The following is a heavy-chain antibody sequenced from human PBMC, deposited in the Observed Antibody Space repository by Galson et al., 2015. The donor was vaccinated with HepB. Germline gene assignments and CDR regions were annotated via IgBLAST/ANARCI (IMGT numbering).Heavy chain of an antibody. CDR1: GGSISSSSYY. Sequence: LSLTCTVSGGSISSSSYYWGWIRQPPGKGLEWIGSIYYSGSTYYNPSLKSRVTISVDTSKNQFSLKLSSVTAADTAVYYCARGHSSSWYSGWFDPWGQGTLVTVSS. V-gene: IGHV4-39*01. CDR2: IYYSGST. J-gene: IGHJ5*02. CDR3: ARGHSSSWYSGWFDP. D-gene: IGHD6-13*01.